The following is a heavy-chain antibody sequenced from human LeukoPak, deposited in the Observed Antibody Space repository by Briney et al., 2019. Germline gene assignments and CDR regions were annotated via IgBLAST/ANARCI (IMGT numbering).Heavy chain of an antibody. CDR1: GFTFSTYN. J-gene: IGHJ3*02. CDR3: ARDINSVAFDM. Sequence: GGSLRLSCAASGFTFSTYNMNWVRRTPGKGLEWVSSITSSSTYMFYADSVRGRFTISRDNAENSLFLQMNSLRDEDTAVYYCARDINSVAFDMWGQGTVVTVSS. V-gene: IGHV3-21*01. CDR2: ITSSSTYM. D-gene: IGHD1-1*01.